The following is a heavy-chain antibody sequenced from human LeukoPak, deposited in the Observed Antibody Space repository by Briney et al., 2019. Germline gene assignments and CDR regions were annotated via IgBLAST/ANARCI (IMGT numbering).Heavy chain of an antibody. D-gene: IGHD3-9*01. CDR2: ISSGSTTI. V-gene: IGHV3-48*01. CDR3: AKNPRYFDWLLLPADFDY. Sequence: GGSLRLSCAASGFTFTKYSMHWVRQTPGKGLEWVSYISSGSTTIYYTDSVKGRFTISRDNAKNSLYLQMNSLRAEDTAVYYCAKNPRYFDWLLLPADFDYWGQGTLVTVSS. CDR1: GFTFTKYS. J-gene: IGHJ4*02.